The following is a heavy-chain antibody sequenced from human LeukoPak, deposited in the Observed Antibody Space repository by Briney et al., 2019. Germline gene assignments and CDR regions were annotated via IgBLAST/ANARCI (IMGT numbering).Heavy chain of an antibody. D-gene: IGHD3-9*01. V-gene: IGHV3-30*02. CDR1: GFTFSSYG. Sequence: QTGGSLRLSCAASGFTFSSYGMHWVRQAPGKGLEWVAFIRYDGSNKYYADSVKGRFTISRDNSKNTLYLQMNSLRAEDTAVYYCAREPWGYDILTGYGGYWGQGTLVTVSS. CDR2: IRYDGSNK. CDR3: AREPWGYDILTGYGGY. J-gene: IGHJ4*02.